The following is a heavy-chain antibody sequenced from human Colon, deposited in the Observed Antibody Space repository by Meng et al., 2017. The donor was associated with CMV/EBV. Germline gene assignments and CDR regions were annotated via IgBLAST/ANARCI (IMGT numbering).Heavy chain of an antibody. D-gene: IGHD4/OR15-4a*01. Sequence: GSLRLSCAVSGGSFSTYFWSWIRETPGKGLEWIGEINHRGNTNYNLSLKSRTSMSIDTSKNQFSLKLRSVTAADTAVYYCARGGLVYDYGEENYYFYGIDVWAQGTTVTVSS. CDR3: ARGGLVYDYGEENYYFYGIDV. CDR2: INHRGNT. V-gene: IGHV4-34*01. CDR1: GGSFSTYF. J-gene: IGHJ6*02.